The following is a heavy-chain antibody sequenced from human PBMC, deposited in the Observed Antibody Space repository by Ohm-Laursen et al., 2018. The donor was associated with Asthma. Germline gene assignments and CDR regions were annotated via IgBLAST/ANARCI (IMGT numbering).Heavy chain of an antibody. J-gene: IGHJ6*02. CDR1: GFTFSSYA. CDR2: IIGSGADT. D-gene: IGHD2-15*01. CDR3: ARETATGSQNIHYYDLDV. Sequence: GSLRLSCAASGFTFSSYAMSWVRQAPGKGLECVSAIIGSGADTYYADSVKGRFTISRDNSKNTLYLQMNTLRAEDTAVCYCARETATGSQNIHYYDLDVWGQGTTVIVSS. V-gene: IGHV3-23*01.